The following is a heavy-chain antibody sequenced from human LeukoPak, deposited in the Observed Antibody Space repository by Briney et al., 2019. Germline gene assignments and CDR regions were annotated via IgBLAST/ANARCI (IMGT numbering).Heavy chain of an antibody. CDR2: LRGDGET. CDR1: GFTFSSYA. CDR3: AKASWVSSAEAVL. J-gene: IGHJ4*02. V-gene: IGHV3-23*01. D-gene: IGHD6-19*01. Sequence: GGSLRLSCAASGFTFSSYAVSWVRQAPARGLEWVSSLRGDGETFYADSVKGRFTLSRDESRNTVYLHMNNLRVEDTAVYFCAKASWVSSAEAVLWGQGTLVTVSS.